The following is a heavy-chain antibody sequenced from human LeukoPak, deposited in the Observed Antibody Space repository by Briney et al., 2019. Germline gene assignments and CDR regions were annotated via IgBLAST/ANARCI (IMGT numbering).Heavy chain of an antibody. D-gene: IGHD7-27*01. CDR1: GLTFSSYW. CDR2: INSEGTGT. J-gene: IGHJ3*02. CDR3: ASVTVLGKRNAFDN. Sequence: GGSLRLSCAASGLTFSSYWMHWVRQAPGKGLVWVSRINSEGTGTNYADSVKGRFTISRDNAKNTLYLQMNSLRAEDTAVYYCASVTVLGKRNAFDNWGRGTMVTVSS. V-gene: IGHV3-74*01.